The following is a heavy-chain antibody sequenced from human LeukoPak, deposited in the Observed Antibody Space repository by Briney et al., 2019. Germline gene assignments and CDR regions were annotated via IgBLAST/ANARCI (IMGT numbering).Heavy chain of an antibody. D-gene: IGHD6-19*01. Sequence: ASVKVSCKASGYTFTSYGITWVRQAPGQGLEWMGWVSAYKGHTNYAQKFQGRVTMTTDTSTSTAYMELWSLRSDDTAIYYCARGRQWLPTDYWGQGTLVTVSS. V-gene: IGHV1-18*01. CDR1: GYTFTSYG. CDR2: VSAYKGHT. CDR3: ARGRQWLPTDY. J-gene: IGHJ4*02.